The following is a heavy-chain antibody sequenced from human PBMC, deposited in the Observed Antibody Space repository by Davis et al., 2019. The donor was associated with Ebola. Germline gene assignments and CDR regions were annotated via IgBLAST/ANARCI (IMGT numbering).Heavy chain of an antibody. J-gene: IGHJ3*02. D-gene: IGHD2-2*01. V-gene: IGHV3-7*01. CDR3: ARPRAGIVVVPAADDAFDI. CDR2: IKQDGSEK. CDR1: GFTFSSYW. Sequence: PGGSLRLSCAASGFTFSSYWMSWVRQAPGKGLKWVANIKQDGSEKYYVDSVKGRFTISRDNAKNSLYLQMNSLRAEDTAVYYCARPRAGIVVVPAADDAFDIWGQGTMVTVSS.